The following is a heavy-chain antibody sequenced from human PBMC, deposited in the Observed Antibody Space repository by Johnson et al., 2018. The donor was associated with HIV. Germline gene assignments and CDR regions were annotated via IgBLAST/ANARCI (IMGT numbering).Heavy chain of an antibody. D-gene: IGHD5-12*01. CDR1: GFTFSSYG. CDR3: ATDIRSGYRVAAFDI. CDR2: IRYDGSNK. Sequence: QVQLVESGGGVVQPGGSLRLSCAASGFTFSSYGMHWVRQAPGKGLEWVTFIRYDGSNKYYADSVKGRFTISRDNAKNSLYLQMNSLRAEDTALYYCATDIRSGYRVAAFDIWGRGTMVTVSS. V-gene: IGHV3-30*02. J-gene: IGHJ3*02.